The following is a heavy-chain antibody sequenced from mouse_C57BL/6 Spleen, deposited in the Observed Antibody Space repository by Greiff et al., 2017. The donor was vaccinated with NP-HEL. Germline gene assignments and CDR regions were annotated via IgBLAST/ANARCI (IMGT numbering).Heavy chain of an antibody. V-gene: IGHV1-9*01. Sequence: QVQLQQSGAELMKPGASVKLSCKATGYTFTGYWIEWVKQRPGHGLEWIGEILPGSGSTNYNEKFKGKATFTADTSSNTAYMQLSSLTTEDSAIYYCARRGAYYSNYGGFIYYAMDYWGQGTSVTVSS. CDR1: GYTFTGYW. CDR2: ILPGSGST. D-gene: IGHD2-5*01. J-gene: IGHJ4*01. CDR3: ARRGAYYSNYGGFIYYAMDY.